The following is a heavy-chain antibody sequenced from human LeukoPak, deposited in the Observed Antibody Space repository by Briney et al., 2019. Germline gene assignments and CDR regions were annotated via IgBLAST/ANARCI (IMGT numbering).Heavy chain of an antibody. CDR3: AKSPMRTVTTNYFDY. J-gene: IGHJ4*02. CDR2: ISGNSIYI. Sequence: PGGSLRLSCAASGFTFSSYSMNWVRRAPGKGLEWVSSISGNSIYIYYADSVKGRFTISRDNAKNSLYLQMNSLRAEDTAVYYCAKSPMRTVTTNYFDYWGPGTLITVSS. D-gene: IGHD4-17*01. V-gene: IGHV3-21*04. CDR1: GFTFSSYS.